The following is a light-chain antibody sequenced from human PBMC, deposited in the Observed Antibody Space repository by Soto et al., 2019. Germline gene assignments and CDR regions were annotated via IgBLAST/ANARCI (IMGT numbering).Light chain of an antibody. Sequence: QSVLTQPASVSGSPGQSITISCTGTSSDVGGYNFVSWYQQHPDKAPKLMIYDVTNRPSGVSNRFSGSKSGNTASLTISGLQAEDDADYYCSSYTSISTYVFGSGTKLIVL. CDR2: DVT. CDR1: SSDVGGYNF. CDR3: SSYTSISTYV. V-gene: IGLV2-14*01. J-gene: IGLJ1*01.